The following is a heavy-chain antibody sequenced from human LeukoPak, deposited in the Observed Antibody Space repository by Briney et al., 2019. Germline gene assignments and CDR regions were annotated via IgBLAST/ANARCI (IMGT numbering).Heavy chain of an antibody. CDR1: GFTFSSYE. V-gene: IGHV3-48*03. CDR2: ISSSGSTI. D-gene: IGHD6-6*01. CDR3: ARDSYEYSSSKDY. J-gene: IGHJ4*02. Sequence: PGGSLRLSCAASGFTFSSYEMNWVRQAPGKGLEWVSYISSSGSTIYYADSVKGRFTISRDNAKNSLYLQMNSLRAEDTAVYYCARDSYEYSSSKDYWGQGTLVTVSS.